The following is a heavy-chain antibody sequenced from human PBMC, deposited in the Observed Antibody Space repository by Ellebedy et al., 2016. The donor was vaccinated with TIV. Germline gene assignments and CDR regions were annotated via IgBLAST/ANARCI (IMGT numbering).Heavy chain of an antibody. CDR2: IKSEAYGGTT. Sequence: GGSLRLXXAASGYTFSNAWMSWVRQAPGKGLEWVGRIKSEAYGGTTDYAAPVKGRFTISRDDSKSTLFLQMNSLKTEDTAVYYCTTEVRSGYDLDYWGQGILVTVSS. J-gene: IGHJ4*02. CDR3: TTEVRSGYDLDY. CDR1: GYTFSNAW. D-gene: IGHD5-12*01. V-gene: IGHV3-15*01.